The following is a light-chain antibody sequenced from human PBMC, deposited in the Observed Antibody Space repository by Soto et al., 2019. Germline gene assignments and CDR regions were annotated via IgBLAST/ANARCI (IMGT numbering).Light chain of an antibody. V-gene: IGLV2-14*01. J-gene: IGLJ1*01. CDR3: SSYTVPSPYV. CDR2: EVS. CDR1: RNDVGDYKY. Sequence: QSALTQPASVSGSPGQSITISCTGTRNDVGDYKYVSWYQQHPGKAPKHILYEVSNRPSGVSSRFSGSKSGNTASLTISGLQPEDEADYYCSSYTVPSPYVFGTGTKVTVL.